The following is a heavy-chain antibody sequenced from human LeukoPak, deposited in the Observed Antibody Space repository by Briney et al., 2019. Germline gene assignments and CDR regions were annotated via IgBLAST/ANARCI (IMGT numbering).Heavy chain of an antibody. Sequence: GRSLRLSCAVSGFIVSSKYMSWVRQAPGKGLEWVSVIYHDGSTYYADSVKGRFIISRDSSKNTLYLQMNSLRAEDTAVYYCARSLIVGATAPDYWGQGTLVTVSS. CDR2: IYHDGST. D-gene: IGHD1-26*01. CDR1: GFIVSSKY. V-gene: IGHV3-66*01. CDR3: ARSLIVGATAPDY. J-gene: IGHJ4*02.